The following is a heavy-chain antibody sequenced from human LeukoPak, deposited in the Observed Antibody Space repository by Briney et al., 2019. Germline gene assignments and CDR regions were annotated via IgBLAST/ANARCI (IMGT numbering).Heavy chain of an antibody. V-gene: IGHV4-38-2*02. CDR2: IYHSGST. D-gene: IGHD2-15*01. Sequence: SETLSLTCTVSGYSISSGYYWGWIRQPPGKGLEWIGSIYHSGSTNYNPSLKSRVTISVDTSKNQFSLKLSSVTAADTAVYYCARRKIGGFTTRYYFDYWGQGTLVTVSS. CDR3: ARRKIGGFTTRYYFDY. CDR1: GYSISSGYY. J-gene: IGHJ4*02.